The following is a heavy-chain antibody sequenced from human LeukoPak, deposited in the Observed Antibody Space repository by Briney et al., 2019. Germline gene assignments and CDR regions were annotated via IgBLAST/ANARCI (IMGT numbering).Heavy chain of an antibody. CDR1: GGSISSYY. J-gene: IGHJ4*02. CDR2: ISDIGSI. D-gene: IGHD2/OR15-2a*01. CDR3: AGHHPRNTVDF. V-gene: IGHV4-59*08. Sequence: PPETLSLTCTVSGGSISSYYWSWIRQPPGKGLERIAYISDIGSINYNPSLKSRVTISLDTSKNQFSLKLSSVTAADTAVYYCAGHHPRNTVDFWGQGTLVTVSS.